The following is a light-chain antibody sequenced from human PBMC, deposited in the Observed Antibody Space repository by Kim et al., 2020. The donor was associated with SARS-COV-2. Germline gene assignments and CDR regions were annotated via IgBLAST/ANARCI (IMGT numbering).Light chain of an antibody. CDR2: VNSDGSP. J-gene: IGLJ3*02. CDR3: HTWGTCIRV. CDR1: SGHSTYA. Sequence: QLVLTQSPSASASLGASVKLTCTLSSGHSTYAIAWHQQQPEKCPRYLMKVNSDGSPKKGDGIPDRFSGSSSGAERYLTISSLQSEDEADYYCHTWGTCIRVFGGGTHLTVL. V-gene: IGLV4-69*01.